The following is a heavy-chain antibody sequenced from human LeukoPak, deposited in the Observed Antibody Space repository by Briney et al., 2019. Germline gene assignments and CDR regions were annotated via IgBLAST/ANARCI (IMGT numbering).Heavy chain of an antibody. CDR2: IYYSGST. J-gene: IGHJ4*02. Sequence: KPSETLSLTCTVSGGSISSYYWSWIRQPPGKGLEWIGYIYYSGSTNYNPSLKSRVTISVDTSKNQFSLKLSSVTAADTAVYYCARESLNSSRWGQGTLVTVSS. V-gene: IGHV4-59*12. CDR1: GGSISSYY. CDR3: ARESLNSSR. D-gene: IGHD6-13*01.